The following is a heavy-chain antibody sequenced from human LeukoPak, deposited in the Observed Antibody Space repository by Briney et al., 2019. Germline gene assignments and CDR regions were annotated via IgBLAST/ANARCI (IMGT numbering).Heavy chain of an antibody. CDR3: AKGVPYYDSSDDAFDI. CDR2: ISGSGGST. Sequence: GGSLRLSCAASGFTFSSYAMSWVRQAPGKGLEWVSAISGSGGSTYYADSVKSRFTISRDNSKNTLYLQMNSLRAEDTAVYYCAKGVPYYDSSDDAFDIWGQGTMVTVSS. CDR1: GFTFSSYA. V-gene: IGHV3-23*01. D-gene: IGHD3-22*01. J-gene: IGHJ3*02.